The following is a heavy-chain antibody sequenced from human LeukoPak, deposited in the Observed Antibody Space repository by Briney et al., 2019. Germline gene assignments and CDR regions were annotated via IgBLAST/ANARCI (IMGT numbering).Heavy chain of an antibody. Sequence: SETLSLTCTVSGRYISSYYGSSIRHPAGKGREWVGCIYTSGSTNHNPSLKSRVTMSVDTSKNQFSLKLSSVTAADTAVYYCARDQSPAWTYSSGATDYWGQGTLVTVSS. CDR2: IYTSGST. V-gene: IGHV4-4*07. CDR1: GRYISSYY. D-gene: IGHD6-19*01. J-gene: IGHJ4*02. CDR3: ARDQSPAWTYSSGATDY.